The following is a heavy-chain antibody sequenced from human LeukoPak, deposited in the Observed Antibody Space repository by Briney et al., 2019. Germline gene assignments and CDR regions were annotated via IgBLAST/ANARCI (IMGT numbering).Heavy chain of an antibody. CDR3: VKGSIAAAGTGGY. CDR2: ISSNGGST. V-gene: IGHV3-64D*08. Sequence: GGSLRLSCSASGFTFSSYAMHWVRQAPGKGLEYVSAISSNGGSTYYADSVKGRFTNSRDNSKNTLYLQMSSLRAEDTAVYYCVKGSIAAAGTGGYSGQGTLVTVSS. D-gene: IGHD6-13*01. CDR1: GFTFSSYA. J-gene: IGHJ4*02.